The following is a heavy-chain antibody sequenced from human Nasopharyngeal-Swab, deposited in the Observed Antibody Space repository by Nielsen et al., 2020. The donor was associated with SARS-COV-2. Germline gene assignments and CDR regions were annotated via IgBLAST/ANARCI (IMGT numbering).Heavy chain of an antibody. V-gene: IGHV4-59*08. D-gene: IGHD2-21*01. CDR2: IYYSGST. Sequence: SETLSLTCTVSGGSLGSYYWSWIRQPPGKGLEWIGYIYYSGSTNYNPSLKSRVTISVDTSKNQFSLKLSSVTAADTAVYYCARGDRLLYYYYGMDVWGQGTRVTVSS. CDR3: ARGDRLLYYYYGMDV. CDR1: GGSLGSYY. J-gene: IGHJ6*02.